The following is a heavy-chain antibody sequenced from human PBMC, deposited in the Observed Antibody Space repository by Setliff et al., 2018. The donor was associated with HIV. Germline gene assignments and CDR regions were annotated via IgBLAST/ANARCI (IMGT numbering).Heavy chain of an antibody. J-gene: IGHJ4*02. CDR3: ARFAGGYFYIDF. Sequence: ASVKVSCKASGYGFTSYYLHWVRQAPGQGLEWMGWINPHSGNTNYAQKFHGRVTMTRDTSITTAYMELSSLRADDTAIYYCARFAGGYFYIDFWGPGTLVTVSS. D-gene: IGHD5-18*01. V-gene: IGHV1-2*02. CDR2: INPHSGNT. CDR1: GYGFTSYY.